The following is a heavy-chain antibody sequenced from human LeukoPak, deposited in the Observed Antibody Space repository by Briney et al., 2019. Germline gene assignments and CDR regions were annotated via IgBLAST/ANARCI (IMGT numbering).Heavy chain of an antibody. J-gene: IGHJ4*02. CDR2: ISSNGGTT. V-gene: IGHV3-64*04. CDR3: LGYCSGGNCYSGGY. CDR1: GFTFSNHA. Sequence: GGSLRLSRSASGFTFSNHAMHWVRQAPGKGLEFVAAISSNGGTTYHADSVEGRFAISRDNSKNTQSLQMNILRAEDTAVYYCLGYCSGGNCYSGGYWGQGTLVTVSS. D-gene: IGHD2-15*01.